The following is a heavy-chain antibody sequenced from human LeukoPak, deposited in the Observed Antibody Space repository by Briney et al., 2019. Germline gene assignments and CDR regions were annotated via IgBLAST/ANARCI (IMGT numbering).Heavy chain of an antibody. CDR3: ARGGKIPLAGTRSPQYFQH. V-gene: IGHV3-48*03. CDR2: ISSSGSTI. CDR1: GFTFSSYE. D-gene: IGHD6-19*01. Sequence: GGSLRLSCAASGFTFSSYEMNWVRQAPGKGLEWVSYISSSGSTIYYADSVKGRFTISRDNAKNSLYLQMNSLRPEDTAVYYCARGGKIPLAGTRSPQYFQHWGQGTLVTVSS. J-gene: IGHJ1*01.